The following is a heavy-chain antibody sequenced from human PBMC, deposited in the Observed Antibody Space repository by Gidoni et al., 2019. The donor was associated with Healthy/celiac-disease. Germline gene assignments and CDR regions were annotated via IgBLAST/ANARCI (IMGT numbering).Heavy chain of an antibody. CDR1: GYTFTSYA. J-gene: IGHJ6*02. CDR3: ASIRGSDYYYYGMDV. Sequence: QVQLVQSGAEVKKPGASVKVSCKASGYTFTSYAMHWVRQAPGQRLEWMGWINAGNGNTKYSQKFQGRVTITRDTSASTAYMELSSLRSEDTAVYYCASIRGSDYYYYGMDVWGQGTTVTVSS. CDR2: INAGNGNT. D-gene: IGHD3-10*01. V-gene: IGHV1-3*01.